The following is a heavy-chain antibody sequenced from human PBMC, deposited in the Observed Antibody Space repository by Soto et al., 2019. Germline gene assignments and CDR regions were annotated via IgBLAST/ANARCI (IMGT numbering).Heavy chain of an antibody. CDR1: GFSLTTSAEG. CDR3: AHRPDGSGNILAY. J-gene: IGHJ4*01. V-gene: IGHV2-5*02. Sequence: QITLKESGPTLVKPTQTLTLTCTFSGFSLTTSAEGVGWVRQPPGKALEWLALIYWDDDKRYSPFLKSRLTITKDTSKNQVVLTMTNMGPEDTATYYCAHRPDGSGNILAYWGHGILVTVSS. CDR2: IYWDDDK. D-gene: IGHD3-10*01.